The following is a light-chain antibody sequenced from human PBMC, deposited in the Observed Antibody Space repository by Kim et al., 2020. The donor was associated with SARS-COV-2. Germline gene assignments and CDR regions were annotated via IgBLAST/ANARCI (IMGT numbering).Light chain of an antibody. J-gene: IGLJ3*02. CDR2: ANN. V-gene: IGLV1-40*01. CDR3: QSFDSGLSVRWV. Sequence: VTFSCTGSRANIGSGYDVNWYQQLPGQAPKLIIFANNNRPSGVPDRISASTSGTSASLAITGLQADDEGTYYCQSFDSGLSVRWVFGGGTQLTVL. CDR1: RANIGSGYD.